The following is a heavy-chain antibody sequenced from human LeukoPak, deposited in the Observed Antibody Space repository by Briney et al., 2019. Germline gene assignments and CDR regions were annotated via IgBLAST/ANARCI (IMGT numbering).Heavy chain of an antibody. J-gene: IGHJ6*03. V-gene: IGHV3-23*01. Sequence: GGSLRLSCAASGFTFSNYAMTWVRQAPGKGLEWVSAISGSGGITYYADSVKGRFTITRDNSKDTLYLQMNSLRAEDTAVYYCEKGGTTMGDTPYYYYSMDVWGKGTTVTVSS. CDR3: EKGGTTMGDTPYYYYSMDV. D-gene: IGHD1-1*01. CDR2: ISGSGGIT. CDR1: GFTFSNYA.